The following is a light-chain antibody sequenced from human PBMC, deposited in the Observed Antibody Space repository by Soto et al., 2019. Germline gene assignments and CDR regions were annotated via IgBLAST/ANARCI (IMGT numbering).Light chain of an antibody. CDR2: AAS. J-gene: IGKJ1*01. CDR1: QGISNY. V-gene: IGKV1-27*01. CDR3: QKYNSAPT. Sequence: IRMTQSPSSLSASTGDRVTITCRASQGISNYLAWYQQKPGKVPKLLIYAASTLQSGVPSRFSGSGSGTDFTLTISSLQPEDVATYYCQKYNSAPTFGQGTKVDI.